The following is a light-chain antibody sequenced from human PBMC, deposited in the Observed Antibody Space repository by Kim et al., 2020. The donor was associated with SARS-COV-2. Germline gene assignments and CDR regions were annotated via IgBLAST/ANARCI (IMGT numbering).Light chain of an antibody. Sequence: QSATTSGIETTSNVGCYSYVSWYHQHPGKAPKVMIYDVTKRPSGVPDRFSGSKFGSTASLTISGLQTDDEADYYCCSYAGSYIILFGGGTQLTVL. J-gene: IGLJ2*01. V-gene: IGLV2-11*01. CDR3: CSYAGSYIIL. CDR1: TSNVGCYSY. CDR2: DVT.